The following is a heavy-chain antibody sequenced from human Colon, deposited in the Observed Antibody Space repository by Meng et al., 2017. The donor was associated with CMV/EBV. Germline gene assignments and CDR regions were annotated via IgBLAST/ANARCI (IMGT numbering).Heavy chain of an antibody. Sequence: GESLKISCAASGFPFSNYYMSWIRLAPGKGLEWISYISGDGSDLFYGDSVRGRFTISRDNAKNSLYLQINSLGVEDTAVYYCVRDILRVGITYYFDYWGQGTLVTVSS. CDR2: ISGDGSDL. CDR3: VRDILRVGITYYFDY. V-gene: IGHV3-11*04. D-gene: IGHD1-26*01. CDR1: GFPFSNYY. J-gene: IGHJ4*02.